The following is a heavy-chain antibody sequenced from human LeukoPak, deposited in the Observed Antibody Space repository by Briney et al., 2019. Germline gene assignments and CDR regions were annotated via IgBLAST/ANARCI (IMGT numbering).Heavy chain of an antibody. CDR3: AKDLGVRYFDWLIPGSDY. V-gene: IGHV3-21*01. CDR2: ASTAGSFI. Sequence: KTGGSLRLSCAASGFAFGTYSMNWVRQAPGKGLEWVSSASTAGSFIYYADSVKGRFTISRDNAQNSLFLQMRSLRADDTAVYYCAKDLGVRYFDWLIPGSDYWGQGTLVTVSS. J-gene: IGHJ4*02. CDR1: GFAFGTYS. D-gene: IGHD3-9*01.